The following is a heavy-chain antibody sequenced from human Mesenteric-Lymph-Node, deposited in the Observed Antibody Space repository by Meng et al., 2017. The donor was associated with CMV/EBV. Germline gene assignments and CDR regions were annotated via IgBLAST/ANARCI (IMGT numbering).Heavy chain of an antibody. Sequence: ASVKVSCKASGYSFTSYGINWVRQAPGQGLEWMGWINPNSGGTNYAQKFQGRVTMTRDTSISTAYMELSRLRSDDTAVYYCAREPKGMRYYYYGMDVWGQGTTVTVSS. CDR1: GYSFTSYG. V-gene: IGHV1-2*02. J-gene: IGHJ6*02. CDR2: INPNSGGT. CDR3: AREPKGMRYYYYGMDV.